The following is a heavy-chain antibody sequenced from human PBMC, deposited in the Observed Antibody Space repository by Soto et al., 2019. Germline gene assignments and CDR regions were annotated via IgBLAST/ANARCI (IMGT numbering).Heavy chain of an antibody. CDR1: GGSISSYY. CDR2: IYYSGST. J-gene: IGHJ5*02. V-gene: IGHV4-59*01. D-gene: IGHD3-10*01. Sequence: SETLSLTCTVSGGSISSYYWSWIRQPPGKGLEWIGYIYYSGSTNYNPSLKSRVTISVDTSKNQFSLKLSSVTAADTAVYYCAREYGSGFDPHENWFDPWGQGTLVTVSS. CDR3: AREYGSGFDPHENWFDP.